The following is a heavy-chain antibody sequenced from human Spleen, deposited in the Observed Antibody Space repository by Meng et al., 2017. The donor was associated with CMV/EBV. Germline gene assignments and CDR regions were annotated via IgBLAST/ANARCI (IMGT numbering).Heavy chain of an antibody. V-gene: IGHV3-23*01. CDR1: VFTFAGKT. CDR2: VGGSGRYT. J-gene: IGHJ4*02. Sequence: APVFTFAGKTMNVVLKAPGRGLEWVSAVGGSGRYTYYADAVKRRFTTSRDNSKKTLYLRRNSLRAEDTAVYYCAKTLFEIQPGEGDYWGLGTLVTVSS. CDR3: AKTLFEIQPGEGDY. D-gene: IGHD5-18*01.